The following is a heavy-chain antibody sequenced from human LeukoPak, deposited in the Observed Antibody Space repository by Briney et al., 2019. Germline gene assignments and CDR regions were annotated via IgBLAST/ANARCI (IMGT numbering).Heavy chain of an antibody. CDR3: ARDMAYSGSYAIGY. J-gene: IGHJ4*02. V-gene: IGHV1-18*01. D-gene: IGHD1-26*01. CDR1: GYTFTSYG. CDR2: ISAYNGNT. Sequence: ASVKVSCKASGYTFTSYGISWVRQAPGQGLEWMGWISAYNGNTNYAQKLQGRVTMTTDTSTSTAYMELRSLRSDDTAVYYCARDMAYSGSYAIGYWGQGTLVTVSS.